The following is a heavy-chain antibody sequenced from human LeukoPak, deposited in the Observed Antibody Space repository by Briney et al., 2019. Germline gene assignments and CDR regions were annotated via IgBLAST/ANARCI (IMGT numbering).Heavy chain of an antibody. CDR1: GGTFTSYA. CDR3: ARVVAKPGRFDP. D-gene: IGHD2-2*01. J-gene: IGHJ5*02. CDR2: IIPIFGTA. V-gene: IGHV1-69*05. Sequence: SVKVSCKASGGTFTSYAISWVRQAPGQGLEWMGGIIPIFGTANYAQKFQGRVAITTDESTSTAYMELSSLRSEDTAVYYCARVVAKPGRFDPWGQGTLVTVSS.